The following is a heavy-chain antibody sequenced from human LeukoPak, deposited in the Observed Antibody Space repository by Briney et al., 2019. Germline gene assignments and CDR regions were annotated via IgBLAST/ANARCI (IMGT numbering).Heavy chain of an antibody. Sequence: GESLKISCKGSGYSFTSYWISWVRQMPGKGLEWMGRIDPSDSYTKYSPSFQGHVTISGDESISTAYLQWSSLKASHTAMYYCARHFLGELPDMDVWGQGTTVTVSS. J-gene: IGHJ6*02. CDR2: IDPSDSYT. D-gene: IGHD1-26*01. CDR1: GYSFTSYW. CDR3: ARHFLGELPDMDV. V-gene: IGHV5-10-1*01.